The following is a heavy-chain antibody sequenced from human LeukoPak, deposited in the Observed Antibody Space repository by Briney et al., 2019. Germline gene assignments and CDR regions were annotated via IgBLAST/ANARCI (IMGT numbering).Heavy chain of an antibody. V-gene: IGHV3-11*05. D-gene: IGHD5-24*01. CDR3: ARDLGGDGYKQGGFDY. CDR2: ISSSGSYA. J-gene: IGHJ4*02. Sequence: PGGSLRLSCAASGFTFSNYYMSWIRQPPGKGLEWVSYISSSGSYAYYADSVKGRFAISRGNAKNSLFLQMNSLGVDDTAVYYCARDLGGDGYKQGGFDYWGQGILVTVSS. CDR1: GFTFSNYY.